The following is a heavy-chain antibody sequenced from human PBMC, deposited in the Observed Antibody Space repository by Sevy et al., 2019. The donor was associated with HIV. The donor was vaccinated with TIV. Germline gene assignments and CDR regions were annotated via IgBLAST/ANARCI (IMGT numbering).Heavy chain of an antibody. CDR2: ISYDGSNK. J-gene: IGHJ4*02. CDR1: GFTFSSYA. D-gene: IGHD2-21*02. CDR3: ARDPQVMGFVVVTAIAFDY. Sequence: GGSLRLSCAASGFTFSSYAMHWVRQAPGKGLEWVAVISYDGSNKYYADSVKGRFTISRDNSKNTLYLQMNSLRAEDTAVYYCARDPQVMGFVVVTAIAFDYWGQGTLVTVSS. V-gene: IGHV3-30*04.